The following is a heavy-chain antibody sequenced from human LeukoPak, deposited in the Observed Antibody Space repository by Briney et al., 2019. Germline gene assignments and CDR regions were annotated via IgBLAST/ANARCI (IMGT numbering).Heavy chain of an antibody. V-gene: IGHV4-39*01. D-gene: IGHD3-3*01. CDR2: IYYSGST. Sequence: NPSETLSLTCTVSGGSISSSSYYWGWIRQPPGKGLEWVGSIYYSGSTYYNPSLKSRVTISVDTSKNPFSLKLSSVTAAAPSVFYCAKSGDFWSGPPVDYWGQGTLVTVSS. J-gene: IGHJ4*02. CDR3: AKSGDFWSGPPVDY. CDR1: GGSISSSSYY.